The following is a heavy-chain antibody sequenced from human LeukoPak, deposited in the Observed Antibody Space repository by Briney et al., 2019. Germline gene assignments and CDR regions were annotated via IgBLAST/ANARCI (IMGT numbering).Heavy chain of an antibody. CDR1: GGSISSYY. CDR3: ARILGSGSYYSDAFDI. V-gene: IGHV4-59*01. Sequence: SETLSLTCTVSGGSISSYYWSWIRQPPGKGLEWIGYIYYSGSTNYNPSLKSRVTISVGTSKNQFSLKLSSVTAADTAVYYCARILGSGSYYSDAFDIWGQGTMVTVSS. CDR2: IYYSGST. J-gene: IGHJ3*02. D-gene: IGHD1-26*01.